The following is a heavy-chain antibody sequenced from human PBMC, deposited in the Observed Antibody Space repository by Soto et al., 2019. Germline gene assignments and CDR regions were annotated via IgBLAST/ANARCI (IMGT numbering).Heavy chain of an antibody. V-gene: IGHV3-11*06. CDR1: GFSFGDSY. CDR3: AKTIVAASGYYFDH. D-gene: IGHD2-21*01. J-gene: IGHJ4*02. Sequence: QVQLVESGGGLVKPGGSLRLACAASGFSFGDSYMSWVRQAPGKGLEWLSYISGGSSYTNYADSLKGRFTISRDNAKRSLYLETNSLRVDDTAVYYCAKTIVAASGYYFDHWGQGNLVTVSS. CDR2: ISGGSSYT.